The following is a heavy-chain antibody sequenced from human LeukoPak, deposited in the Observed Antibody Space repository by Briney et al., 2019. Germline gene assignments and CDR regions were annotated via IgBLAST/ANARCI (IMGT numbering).Heavy chain of an antibody. D-gene: IGHD4-4*01. J-gene: IGHJ3*02. CDR1: GFTFSNYA. CDR2: ISGSGGST. CDR3: ARDPVERGLQYDAFDI. V-gene: IGHV3-23*01. Sequence: QPGGSLRLSCTASGFTFSNYAMSWVRQAPGKGLEWVSAISGSGGSTFNADSVKGRFTISRDNAKNTLYLQMNSLRAEDTAVYYCARDPVERGLQYDAFDIWGQGTMVTVSS.